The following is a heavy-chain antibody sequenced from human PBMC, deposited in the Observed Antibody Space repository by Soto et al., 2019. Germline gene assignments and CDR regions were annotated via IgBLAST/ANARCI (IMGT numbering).Heavy chain of an antibody. Sequence: QVQLRESGPGLVEPSQTLSLTCNASGDSINTFSYFWSWIRQHPQKGLEWIGYVHSTGNTYYNPSLESRVTISIDTSENKFSLDLDSLTAADSAVYYCARRGTYYFDYWGQGIRVTVSS. CDR2: VHSTGNT. D-gene: IGHD5-12*01. CDR3: ARRGTYYFDY. J-gene: IGHJ4*02. CDR1: GDSINTFSYF. V-gene: IGHV4-31*03.